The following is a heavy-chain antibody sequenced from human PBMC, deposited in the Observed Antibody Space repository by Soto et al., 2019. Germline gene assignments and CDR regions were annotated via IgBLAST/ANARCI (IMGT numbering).Heavy chain of an antibody. D-gene: IGHD2-15*01. CDR2: ISGSGGST. Sequence: GGSLRLSCAASGFTFSSYAMSWVRQAPGKGLEWVSAISGSGGSTYYADSVKGRFAISRDNSKNTLYLQMNSLRAEDTAMYYCATRHLPYCSGGTCNPFDFWGQGALVTVSS. J-gene: IGHJ4*02. CDR1: GFTFSSYA. CDR3: ATRHLPYCSGGTCNPFDF. V-gene: IGHV3-23*01.